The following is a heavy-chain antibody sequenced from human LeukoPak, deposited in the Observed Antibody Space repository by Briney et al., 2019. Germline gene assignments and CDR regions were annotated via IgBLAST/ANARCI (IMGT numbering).Heavy chain of an antibody. CDR2: IYYSGST. J-gene: IGHJ5*02. V-gene: IGHV4-31*02. Sequence: YWSWIRQHPGKGLEWIGYIYYSGSTYYNPSLKSRVTLSLDTPKNQFSLKLSSVTAADTAVYYCASFADCSSTSCYHNWFDPWGQGTLVTVSS. D-gene: IGHD2-2*01. CDR3: ASFADCSSTSCYHNWFDP. CDR1: Y.